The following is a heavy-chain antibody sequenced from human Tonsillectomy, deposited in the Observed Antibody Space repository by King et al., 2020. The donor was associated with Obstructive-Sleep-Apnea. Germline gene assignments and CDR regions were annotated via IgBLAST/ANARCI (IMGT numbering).Heavy chain of an antibody. Sequence: VQLVESGGGLVQPGRSLRLSCAASGFTFDDYAMHWVRQAPGKGLEWVSGMSWNSGSIGYADSVKGRFTISRDNAKNSLYLQMNSLRAEDTALYYCAKGGTSPRGYFQHWGQGTLVTVSS. CDR3: AKGGTSPRGYFQH. J-gene: IGHJ1*01. CDR2: MSWNSGSI. D-gene: IGHD1-1*01. V-gene: IGHV3-9*01. CDR1: GFTFDDYA.